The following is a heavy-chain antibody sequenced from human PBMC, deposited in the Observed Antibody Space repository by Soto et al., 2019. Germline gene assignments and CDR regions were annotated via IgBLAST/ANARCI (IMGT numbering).Heavy chain of an antibody. CDR1: GSTFSSYA. D-gene: IGHD2-2*01. J-gene: IGHJ6*02. CDR2: IIPIFGTA. CDR3: SGLRGVPAAVRMDV. V-gene: IGHV1-69*01. Sequence: QVQLVPSGAEVKKPGSSVKVSCKASGSTFSSYAISWVRQAPGQGLEWMGGIIPIFGTANYAQKFQGRVTITADESTSTAYLELSSLRSEDTAVYYCSGLRGVPAAVRMDVWGQVTTVTASS.